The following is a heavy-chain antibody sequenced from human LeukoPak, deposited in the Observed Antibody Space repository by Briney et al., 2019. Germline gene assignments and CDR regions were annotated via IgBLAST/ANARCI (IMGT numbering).Heavy chain of an antibody. CDR1: GGSISSYY. CDR3: ARDRVPDY. V-gene: IGHV4-39*07. CDR2: IYYSGST. J-gene: IGHJ4*02. Sequence: SETLSLTCTVSGGSISSYYWGWIRQPPGKGLEWIGSIYYSGSTYYNPSLKSRVTISVDTSKNQFSLKLSSVTAADTAVYYCARDRVPDYWGQGTLVTVSS.